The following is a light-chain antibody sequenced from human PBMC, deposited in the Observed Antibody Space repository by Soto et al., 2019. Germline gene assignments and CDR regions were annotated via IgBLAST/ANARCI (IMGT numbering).Light chain of an antibody. CDR2: DVS. J-gene: IGLJ1*01. CDR3: SSYTSSSTLLYV. Sequence: QSALTQPASVSGSPGQSITISCTGTSSDVGGYNYVSWYQQHPGKAPKLMIYDVSNRPSGVSNRFSGSKSGNTASLTISGLQPEDEDDYYCSSYTSSSTLLYVFGTGTQVTVL. V-gene: IGLV2-14*01. CDR1: SSDVGGYNY.